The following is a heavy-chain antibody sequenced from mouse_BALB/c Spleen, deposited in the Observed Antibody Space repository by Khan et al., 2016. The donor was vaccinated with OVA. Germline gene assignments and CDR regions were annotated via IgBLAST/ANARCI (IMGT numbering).Heavy chain of an antibody. J-gene: IGHJ3*01. Sequence: QVQLQQSGAELVKPGASVKLSCKASGYTFTSYYIYWVKQRPGQGLEWIGEINPSNGGSNFNEKFKNKDTLTVDKSSSTTYMQLSSLTSEDSAVYYCTRGGYSSFAYWGQGTLVTVSA. CDR3: TRGGYSSFAY. V-gene: IGHV1S81*02. CDR2: INPSNGGS. CDR1: GYTFTSYY. D-gene: IGHD1-3*01.